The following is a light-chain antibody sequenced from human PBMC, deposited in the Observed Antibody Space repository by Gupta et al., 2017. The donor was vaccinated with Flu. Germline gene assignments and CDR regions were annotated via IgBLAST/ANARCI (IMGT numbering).Light chain of an antibody. Sequence: DIQMTQSPSSLSASVGDRVIITCRASQGIRNNLGWYQQKPGKAPKRLIYPASNLQSGGPTRFSGSGSGTEFTLTINNLQPEDFATYYCLQYNNFLYSFGQGTKLEIK. CDR1: QGIRNN. J-gene: IGKJ2*03. CDR2: PAS. V-gene: IGKV1-17*02. CDR3: LQYNNFLYS.